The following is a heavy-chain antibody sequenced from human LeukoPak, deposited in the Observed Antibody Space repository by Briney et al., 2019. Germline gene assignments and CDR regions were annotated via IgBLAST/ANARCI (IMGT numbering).Heavy chain of an antibody. CDR1: GFTFSSYA. V-gene: IGHV3-48*02. CDR2: LSISSSTL. J-gene: IGHJ4*02. CDR3: ARDSGVDAHIDY. D-gene: IGHD3-3*01. Sequence: GGTLRLSCAASGFTFSSYALNWVRQAPGMGLKWVSYLSISSSTLYYTDSVKGRFTISRDNAKNSLYLQMYSLRDEDTAVYYCARDSGVDAHIDYWGQGTPVTVSA.